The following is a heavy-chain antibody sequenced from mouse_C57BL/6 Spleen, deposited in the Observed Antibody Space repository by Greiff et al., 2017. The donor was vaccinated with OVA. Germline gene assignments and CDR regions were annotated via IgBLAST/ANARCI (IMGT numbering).Heavy chain of an antibody. CDR3: ARMRLGHFDY. J-gene: IGHJ2*01. V-gene: IGHV1-22*01. D-gene: IGHD4-1*01. CDR2: INPNNGGT. CDR1: GYTFTDYN. Sequence: VQLKQSGPELVKPGASVKMSCKASGYTFTDYNMHWVKQSHGKSLEWIGYINPNNGGTSYNQKFKGKATLTVNKSSSTAYMELRSLTSEDSAVYYCARMRLGHFDYWGQGTTLTVSS.